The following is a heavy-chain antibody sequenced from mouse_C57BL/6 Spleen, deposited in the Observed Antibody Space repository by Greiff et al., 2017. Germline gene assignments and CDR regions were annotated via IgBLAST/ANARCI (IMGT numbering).Heavy chain of an antibody. J-gene: IGHJ2*01. V-gene: IGHV1-18*01. CDR1: GYTFTDYN. CDR2: INPNNGGT. CDR3: ARRGIYYDYVFDY. D-gene: IGHD2-4*01. Sequence: EVQLQESGPELVKPGASVKIPCKASGYTFTDYNMDWVKQSHGKSLEWIGDINPNNGGTIYNQKFKGKATLTVAKSSSTAYMELRSLTSEDTAVYYCARRGIYYDYVFDYWGQGTTLTVSS.